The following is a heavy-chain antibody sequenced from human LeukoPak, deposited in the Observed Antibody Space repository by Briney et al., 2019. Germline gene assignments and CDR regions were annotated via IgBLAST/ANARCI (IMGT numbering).Heavy chain of an antibody. CDR2: IYHSGTT. CDR3: ASLSVWELATHPGGSFDY. V-gene: IGHV4-30-4*01. D-gene: IGHD5-24*01. Sequence: SQTLSLTCTVSGGLTSSGDYFWSWLRQSPGKGLEWIGQIYHSGTTLYSPSLKSRLSISIHTSKNQFSLRLSSVTAADTAVYYCASLSVWELATHPGGSFDYWGRGILVTVSS. CDR1: GGLTSSGDYF. J-gene: IGHJ4*02.